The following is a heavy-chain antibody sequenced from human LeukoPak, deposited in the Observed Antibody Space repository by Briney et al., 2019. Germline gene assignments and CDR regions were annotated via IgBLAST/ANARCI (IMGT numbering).Heavy chain of an antibody. CDR3: ARLYSGSYYFDY. D-gene: IGHD1-26*01. V-gene: IGHV4-39*01. Sequence: PSETLSHTCTVSGGSISYTNYYWGWIRQPPGKGLEWIGTIFYTGTYYNPSLKSRATISVDTSKDQFSLTLSSVTAADAAVYYCARLYSGSYYFDYWGQGILVTVSS. J-gene: IGHJ4*02. CDR2: IFYTGT. CDR1: GGSISYTNYY.